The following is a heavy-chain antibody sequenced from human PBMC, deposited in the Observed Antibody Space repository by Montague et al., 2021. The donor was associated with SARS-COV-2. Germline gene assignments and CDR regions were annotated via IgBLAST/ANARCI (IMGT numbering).Heavy chain of an antibody. D-gene: IGHD2-15*01. Sequence: SLRLSCAASGFTFSSYAMHWVRQAPGEGLEWVAVISYDGSNKYYADSVKGRFTISRDNSKNTLYLQMNSLRAEDTAVYYCARDLAKVVAAPHDDYYYYYGMDVWGRGTTVTVSS. CDR1: GFTFSSYA. CDR2: ISYDGSNK. CDR3: ARDLAKVVAAPHDDYYYYYGMDV. J-gene: IGHJ6*02. V-gene: IGHV3-30*04.